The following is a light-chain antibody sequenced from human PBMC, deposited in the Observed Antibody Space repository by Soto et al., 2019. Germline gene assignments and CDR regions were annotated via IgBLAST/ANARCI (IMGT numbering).Light chain of an antibody. CDR1: DSISRY. CDR2: AAS. Sequence: DIQMTQSPSSLSASVGDRVTITCRTSDSISRYLNWYQQRPGKAPKLLIYAASTLQSGVPSRFSGGGSGTEFTLTISSLQPEDFATYYCQQSYYTLLFTFGPGTKVDIK. J-gene: IGKJ3*01. V-gene: IGKV1-39*01. CDR3: QQSYYTLLFT.